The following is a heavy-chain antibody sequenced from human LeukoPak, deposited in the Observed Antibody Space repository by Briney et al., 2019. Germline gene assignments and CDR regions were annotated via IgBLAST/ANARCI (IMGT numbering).Heavy chain of an antibody. CDR1: GGSFSSYY. Sequence: SETLSLTCTVSGGSFSSYYWTWIRQPAGKGLEWIGRIYSSGSTNYNPSLRSRVTISVDKSKNLFSLNLTSVTAADTGVYHCAREYSSTSGRHFDYWGQGILVTVPS. CDR3: AREYSSTSGRHFDY. D-gene: IGHD6-6*01. CDR2: IYSSGST. J-gene: IGHJ4*02. V-gene: IGHV4-4*07.